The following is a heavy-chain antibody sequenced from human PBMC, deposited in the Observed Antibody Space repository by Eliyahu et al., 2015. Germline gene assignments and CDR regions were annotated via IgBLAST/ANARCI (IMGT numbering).Heavy chain of an antibody. J-gene: IGHJ4*02. D-gene: IGHD3-22*01. CDR2: IIPLFGTA. CDR1: GGTFSSQS. Sequence: EVKKPGSSVKVSCKASGGTFSSQSIDWVRQAPGQGLEWVGGIIPLFGTANYAQMFQGRVTITADESTSTAYMELSSLRSEDTAVYYCARGPETRSAYYYNYWGQGSLVTVSS. V-gene: IGHV1-69*01. CDR3: ARGPETRSAYYYNY.